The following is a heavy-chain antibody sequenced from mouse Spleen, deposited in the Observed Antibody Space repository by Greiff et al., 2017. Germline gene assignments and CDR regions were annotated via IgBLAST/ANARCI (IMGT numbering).Heavy chain of an antibody. CDR3: ARRSWDGFAY. V-gene: IGHV5-9*04. J-gene: IGHJ3*01. D-gene: IGHD4-1*01. CDR1: GFTFSSYT. Sequence: EVQVVESGGGLVKPGGSLKLSCAASGFTFSSYTMSWVRQTPAKRLEWVATISSGGGNTYYPDSVKGRFTISRDNARNTLYLQMSSLRSEDTAMYYCARRSWDGFAYWGQGTLVTVSA. CDR2: ISSGGGNT.